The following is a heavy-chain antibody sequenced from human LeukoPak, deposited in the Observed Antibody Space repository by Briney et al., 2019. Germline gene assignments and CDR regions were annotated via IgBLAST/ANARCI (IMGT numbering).Heavy chain of an antibody. CDR3: ARGVDELRYFDWLFPNDYWFDP. V-gene: IGHV4-39*01. CDR2: IYYSGST. D-gene: IGHD3-9*01. J-gene: IGHJ5*02. CDR1: GGSISSDNYY. Sequence: SETLSLTCTVSGGSISSDNYYWGWIRQPPGKGLEWIGSIYYSGSTYYNPSLKSRVTISVDTSKNQFSLKLSSVTAADTAVYYCARGVDELRYFDWLFPNDYWFDPWGQGTLVTVSS.